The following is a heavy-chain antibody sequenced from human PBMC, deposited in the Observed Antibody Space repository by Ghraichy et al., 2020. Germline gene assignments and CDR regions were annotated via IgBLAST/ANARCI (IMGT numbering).Heavy chain of an antibody. V-gene: IGHV3-9*01. Sequence: GGSLRLSCAASGFTFDDYAMHWVRQAPGKGLEWVSGISWNSGSIGYADSVKGRFTISRDNAKNSLYLQMNSLRAEDTALYYCAKDIGWGYRDGMDVWGQGTTVTVSS. CDR2: ISWNSGSI. CDR1: GFTFDDYA. J-gene: IGHJ6*02. D-gene: IGHD5-12*01. CDR3: AKDIGWGYRDGMDV.